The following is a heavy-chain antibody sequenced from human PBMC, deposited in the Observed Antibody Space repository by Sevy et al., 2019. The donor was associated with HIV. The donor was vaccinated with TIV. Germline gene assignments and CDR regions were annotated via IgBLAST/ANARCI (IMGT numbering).Heavy chain of an antibody. Sequence: SETLSLTCAVYGGSFSGYYWSWIRQPPGKGLEWIGEINHSGSTNYNPSLKSRVTISVDTSKNQFSLKLSSVTAAETAVYYCAGGLYCSGGSCYQDYYYYYMDVWGKGTTVTVSS. CDR1: GGSFSGYY. D-gene: IGHD2-15*01. V-gene: IGHV4-34*01. CDR2: INHSGST. J-gene: IGHJ6*03. CDR3: AGGLYCSGGSCYQDYYYYYMDV.